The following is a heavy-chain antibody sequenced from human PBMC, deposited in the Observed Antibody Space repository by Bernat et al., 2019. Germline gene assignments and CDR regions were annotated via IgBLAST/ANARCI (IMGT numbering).Heavy chain of an antibody. Sequence: QLQLQESGPGLVKPSETLSLTCTVSGGSISSSSYYWGWIRQPPGKGLEWIGSIYYSGSTYYNPSLKSRVTISVDTSKNQFSLKLSSVTAADMAVYYCARLDTAMVPFDYWGQGTLVTVSS. J-gene: IGHJ4*02. D-gene: IGHD5-18*01. CDR1: GGSISSSSYY. CDR3: ARLDTAMVPFDY. CDR2: IYYSGST. V-gene: IGHV4-39*01.